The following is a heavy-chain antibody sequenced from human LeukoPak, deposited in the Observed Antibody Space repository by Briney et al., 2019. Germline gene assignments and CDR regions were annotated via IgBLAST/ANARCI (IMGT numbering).Heavy chain of an antibody. J-gene: IGHJ6*03. D-gene: IGHD3-16*02. CDR1: GGSICTYY. CDR3: ARHIGGGIDDMDV. V-gene: IGHV4-59*08. CDR2: IYVTGT. Sequence: PSETLSLTCTVSGGSICTYYWSWVRQSPGKGVEWVGYIYVTGTRYNTYLQSRVTISIDRARNQFFLQMSCVTAADTAVYYCARHIGGGIDDMDVWGKGTKVIVSS.